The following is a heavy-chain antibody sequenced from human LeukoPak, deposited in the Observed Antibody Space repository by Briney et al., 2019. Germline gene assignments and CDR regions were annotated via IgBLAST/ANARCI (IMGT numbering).Heavy chain of an antibody. CDR2: IFYSGNT. J-gene: IGHJ6*03. D-gene: IGHD3-10*01. CDR3: AGSYYYGSGSYWYYYYYMDV. V-gene: IGHV4-39*01. CDR1: GGSISSSRYY. Sequence: SETLSLTCNVSGGSISSSRYYWGWIRQPPGKGLEWIGTIFYSGNTYYNPSLKSRVTLSVDTSKNQFSLNLYSVTAADTAVYYCAGSYYYGSGSYWYYYYYMDVWGKGTTVTISS.